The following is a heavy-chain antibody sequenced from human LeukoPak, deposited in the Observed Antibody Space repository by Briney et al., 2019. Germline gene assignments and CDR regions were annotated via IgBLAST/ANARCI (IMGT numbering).Heavy chain of an antibody. J-gene: IGHJ4*02. CDR2: IKQDGSEK. V-gene: IGHV3-7*01. Sequence: PGGSLRLSCAASGFTFSSYWMSWVRQAPGKGLEWVANIKQDGSEKYYVDSVKGRFTISRDNAKNSLYLQMNSLRAEDTAVYYCAREHYGSGSCYFDYWGQGTLVTVSS. CDR3: AREHYGSGSCYFDY. D-gene: IGHD3-10*01. CDR1: GFTFSSYW.